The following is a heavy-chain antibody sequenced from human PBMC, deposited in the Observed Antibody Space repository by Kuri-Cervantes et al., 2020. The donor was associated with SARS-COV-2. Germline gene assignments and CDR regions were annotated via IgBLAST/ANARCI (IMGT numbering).Heavy chain of an antibody. CDR1: GGYFSRYY. CDR2: INHSGSN. V-gene: IGHV4-34*01. J-gene: IGHJ6*02. CDR3: SRGPTPRSRNYYGMDV. Sequence: SQTLALTCSVYGGYFSRYYWSWIRPPPGKGLEWIGEINHSGSNNYNPSLKSRVTISVDTSKNQFSLKLSSVTAADTAVYYFSRGPTPRSRNYYGMDVWGQGTTVTVSS.